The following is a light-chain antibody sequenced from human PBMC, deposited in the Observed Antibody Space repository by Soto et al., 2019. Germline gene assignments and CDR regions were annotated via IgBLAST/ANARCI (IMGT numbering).Light chain of an antibody. CDR1: QRVSSSY. V-gene: IGKV3-20*01. Sequence: EIVLTQSPGTLSLSPGERATLSCRASQRVSSSYLAWYQQKPCQASRLLIHGASSRATGIPDRFSGSGSEKDLTLTISRLEPEDFAMYYCHQYGRLTFTLDPGTTVDIK. CDR3: HQYGRLTFT. CDR2: GAS. J-gene: IGKJ3*01.